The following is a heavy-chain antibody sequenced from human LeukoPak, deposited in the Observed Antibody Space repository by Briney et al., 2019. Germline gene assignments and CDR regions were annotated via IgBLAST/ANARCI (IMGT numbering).Heavy chain of an antibody. CDR2: ISGSGGST. Sequence: GGTLRLSCAASGFTFSSYAMSWVRQPPGKGLEWDSAISGSGGSTYYADSVKGRFTISRDNSKNTLYLQMNSLRAEDTAVYYCAKDFEVVSGVYYYDSSGYYFDYWGQGTLVTVSS. V-gene: IGHV3-23*01. D-gene: IGHD3-22*01. CDR3: AKDFEVVSGVYYYDSSGYYFDY. CDR1: GFTFSSYA. J-gene: IGHJ4*02.